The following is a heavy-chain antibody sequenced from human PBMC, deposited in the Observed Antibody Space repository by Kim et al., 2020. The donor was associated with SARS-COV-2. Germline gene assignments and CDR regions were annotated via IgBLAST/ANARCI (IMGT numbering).Heavy chain of an antibody. CDR3: ARGDYCPRGVCQSHGMDV. V-gene: IGHV3-21*01. J-gene: IGHJ6*02. D-gene: IGHD2-8*02. CDR2: ISSSSSYI. CDR1: GFTFSIYS. Sequence: GGSLRLSCTASGFTFSIYSMNWVRQAPGKGLEWVSSISSSSSYIKYADSVKGRFTIFRDNAKNSLYLQMNSLGAEDTAVFYCARGDYCPRGVCQSHGMDVWGQDTTDTVSS.